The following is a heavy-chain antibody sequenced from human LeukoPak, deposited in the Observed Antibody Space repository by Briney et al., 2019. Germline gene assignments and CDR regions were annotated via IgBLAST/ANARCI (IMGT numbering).Heavy chain of an antibody. D-gene: IGHD6-13*01. Sequence: GGSLRLSSAASGFTFSDYWMHWVRQAPGKGLVWVSRVNRDGSSTSYADFVKGRFTISRDNAKNTLSLQMNSLRAEDTAVYYCARDRSISAAGDTYWGQGTLVTVSS. CDR1: GFTFSDYW. CDR3: ARDRSISAAGDTY. V-gene: IGHV3-74*01. J-gene: IGHJ4*02. CDR2: VNRDGSST.